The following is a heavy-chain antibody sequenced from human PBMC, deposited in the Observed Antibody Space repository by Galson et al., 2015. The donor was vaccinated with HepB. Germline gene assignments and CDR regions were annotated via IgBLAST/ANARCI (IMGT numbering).Heavy chain of an antibody. CDR2: ISSSSSTI. D-gene: IGHD3-22*01. V-gene: IGHV3-48*01. J-gene: IGHJ5*01. Sequence: SLRLSCAASGFTFSSYSMNWVRQAPGKGLEWVSYISSSSSTIYYADSVKGRFTISRDNAKNSLYLQMNSLKIEDTAVYFCAATESSGYPSWFDYWGQGTLVTVSS. CDR1: GFTFSSYS. CDR3: AATESSGYPSWFDY.